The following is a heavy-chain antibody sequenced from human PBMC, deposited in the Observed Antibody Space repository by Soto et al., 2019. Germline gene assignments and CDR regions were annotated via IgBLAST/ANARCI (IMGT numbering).Heavy chain of an antibody. CDR1: GFTFSSYA. Sequence: RGSLRLSCAASGFTFSSYAMSWFRQAPGKVLEWVSAISGSGGSTYYTDSVRGRFTISRDNSKNTLYLQMNSLRAEDTAVYYCATYLYDSSGYALGVFDYWGQGTLVTVSS. CDR2: ISGSGGST. J-gene: IGHJ4*02. V-gene: IGHV3-23*01. CDR3: ATYLYDSSGYALGVFDY. D-gene: IGHD3-22*01.